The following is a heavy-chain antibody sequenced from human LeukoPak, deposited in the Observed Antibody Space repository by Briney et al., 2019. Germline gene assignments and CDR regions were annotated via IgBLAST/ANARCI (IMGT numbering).Heavy chain of an antibody. J-gene: IGHJ6*03. D-gene: IGHD3-22*01. CDR3: ARALGSSGNYWSYYYYMDV. Sequence: GGSLRLSCAASGFTFSSYSMNWVRRAPGKGLEWVSYISSGSSTIYYADSVKGRFTISRDNAKNSLYLQMNSLRAEDTAVYYCARALGSSGNYWSYYYYMDVWGKGTTVTVSS. CDR1: GFTFSSYS. CDR2: ISSGSSTI. V-gene: IGHV3-48*01.